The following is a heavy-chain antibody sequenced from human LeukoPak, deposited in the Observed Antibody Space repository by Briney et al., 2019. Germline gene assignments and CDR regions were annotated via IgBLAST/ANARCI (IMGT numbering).Heavy chain of an antibody. V-gene: IGHV1-8*02. CDR1: GGTFSSYD. D-gene: IGHD3-16*02. CDR3: ARTYYDYVWGSYRPIDY. Sequence: ASVKVSCKASGGTFSSYDINWVRQATGQGLEWMGWMNPNSGNTGYAQKFQGRVTMTRNTSISTAYMELSSLRSEDTAVYYCARTYYDYVWGSYRPIDYWGQGTLVTVSS. CDR2: MNPNSGNT. J-gene: IGHJ4*02.